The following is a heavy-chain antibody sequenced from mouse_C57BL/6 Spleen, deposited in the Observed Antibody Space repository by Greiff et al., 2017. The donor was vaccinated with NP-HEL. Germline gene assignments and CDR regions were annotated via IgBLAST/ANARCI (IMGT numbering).Heavy chain of an antibody. CDR1: GFTFSDSG. Sequence: EVHLVESGGGLVKPGGSLKLSCAASGFTFSDSGMHWVRQAPEKGLEWVAYISSGSSTIYYADTVKGRLTISRDNAKNTLILQMTSRRSEVTAMYYCAREGNYGTFYYAMDYWGQGTSVTVSS. CDR2: ISSGSSTI. J-gene: IGHJ4*01. CDR3: AREGNYGTFYYAMDY. V-gene: IGHV5-17*01. D-gene: IGHD2-1*01.